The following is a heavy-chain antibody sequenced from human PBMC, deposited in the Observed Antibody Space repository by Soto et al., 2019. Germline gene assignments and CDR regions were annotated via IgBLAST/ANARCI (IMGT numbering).Heavy chain of an antibody. Sequence: ASETLSLTCAVSGGSISSGGYSWSWIRQPPGKSLEWIGYIYHSGSTYYNPSLKSRVTISVDRSKNQFSLKLSSVTAADTAVYYCARGMTTVTTLDYWGQGTLVTV. V-gene: IGHV4-30-2*01. CDR2: IYHSGST. J-gene: IGHJ4*02. D-gene: IGHD4-4*01. CDR1: GGSISSGGYS. CDR3: ARGMTTVTTLDY.